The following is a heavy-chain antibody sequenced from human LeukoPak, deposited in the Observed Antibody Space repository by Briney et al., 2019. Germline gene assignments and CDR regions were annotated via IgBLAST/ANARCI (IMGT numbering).Heavy chain of an antibody. CDR1: GFTFSNFG. V-gene: IGHV3-48*02. CDR2: ISNSGTT. J-gene: IGHJ3*02. Sequence: PGGSLRLSCAASGFTFSNFGMNWVRQAPGKGLEWVSYISNSGTTYYAASVKGRFTISRDNAKNSLYLHMNSLRDEDTAVYYCARDRGSFVSAFDIWGQGTMVTVSS. CDR3: ARDRGSFVSAFDI. D-gene: IGHD1-26*01.